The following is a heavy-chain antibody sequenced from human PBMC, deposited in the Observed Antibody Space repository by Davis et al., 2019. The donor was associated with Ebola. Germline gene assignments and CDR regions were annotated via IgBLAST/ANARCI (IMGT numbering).Heavy chain of an antibody. CDR3: ANRDSWNDYYGMDV. Sequence: GESLKISCAASGFTFSSYGMHWVRQAPGKGLEWVAVISYDGSNKYYADSVKGRFTISRDNSKNTLYLQMNSLRAEDTAVYYCANRDSWNDYYGMDVWGQGTTVTVSS. CDR1: GFTFSSYG. D-gene: IGHD1-1*01. V-gene: IGHV3-30*18. J-gene: IGHJ6*02. CDR2: ISYDGSNK.